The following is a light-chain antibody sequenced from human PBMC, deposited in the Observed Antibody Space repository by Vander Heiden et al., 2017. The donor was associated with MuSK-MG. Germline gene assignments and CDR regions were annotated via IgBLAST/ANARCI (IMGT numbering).Light chain of an antibody. V-gene: IGKV3-15*01. CDR2: AAS. Sequence: MVMTQSPATLSVSPGERATLSCRASQSVSSNLAWYQQKPGQAPRLLIYAASTRATGIPARFSGRGSGTEFTLTISSLQSEDFAVYYCQQYNNWPLYTFGQGTKLEIK. CDR1: QSVSSN. CDR3: QQYNNWPLYT. J-gene: IGKJ2*01.